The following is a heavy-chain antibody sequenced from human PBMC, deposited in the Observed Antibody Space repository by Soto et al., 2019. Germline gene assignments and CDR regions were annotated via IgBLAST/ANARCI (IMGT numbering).Heavy chain of an antibody. D-gene: IGHD5-12*01. J-gene: IGHJ6*02. V-gene: IGHV3-21*01. CDR1: GFTFSSYN. Sequence: EVQLVESGGGLVKPGGSLRLSCAASGFTFSSYNMNWVRQAPGKGLEWVSSISSRSSYIYYAASVKGRFTISSDNATNSLHRQMNSLRAQGLAVYSCASTRRDGYNIYYYYYGMAVWGQGTTVTVSS. CDR3: ASTRRDGYNIYYYYYGMAV. CDR2: ISSRSSYI.